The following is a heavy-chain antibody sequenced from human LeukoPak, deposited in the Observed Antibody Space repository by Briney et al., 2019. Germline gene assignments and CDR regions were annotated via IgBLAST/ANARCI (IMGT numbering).Heavy chain of an antibody. Sequence: SETLSLTCTVSGGSISSSSYYWGWIRQPPGKGLEWIGSIYYSGSTYYNPSLKSRVTISVDTSKNQFSLKLSSVTAADTAVYYCARPNTAMVTWFQLDYWGQGTLVTVSS. V-gene: IGHV4-39*01. CDR2: IYYSGST. J-gene: IGHJ4*02. CDR1: GGSISSSSYY. CDR3: ARPNTAMVTWFQLDY. D-gene: IGHD5-18*01.